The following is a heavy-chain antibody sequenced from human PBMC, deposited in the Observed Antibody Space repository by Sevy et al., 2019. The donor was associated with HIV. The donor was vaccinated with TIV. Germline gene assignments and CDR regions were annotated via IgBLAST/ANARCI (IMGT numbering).Heavy chain of an antibody. CDR3: ARVVGGYYDSSGYRHFDL. CDR1: GFTFSSYW. D-gene: IGHD3-22*01. CDR2: IKQDGSEK. J-gene: IGHJ2*01. V-gene: IGHV3-7*01. Sequence: GGCLRLSCAASGFTFSSYWMSWVRQAPGKGLEWVANIKQDGSEKYYVDSVKGRFTISRDNAKNSLYLQMNSLRAEDTAVYYCARVVGGYYDSSGYRHFDLWGRGTLVTVSS.